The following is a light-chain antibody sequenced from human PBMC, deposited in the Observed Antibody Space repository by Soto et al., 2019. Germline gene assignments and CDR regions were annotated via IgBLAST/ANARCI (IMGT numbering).Light chain of an antibody. CDR3: NSYTTSSPYVV. CDR1: SSDVGGYNY. CDR2: EVT. J-gene: IGLJ2*01. Sequence: QSALTQPASVSGSPGHSTTSSCTGTSSDVGGYNYVSWYQQHPGKAPKLMIYEVTNRPSGVSDRFSGSKSGNTASLTISGLQAEDEADYYCNSYTTSSPYVVFGGATKLTVL. V-gene: IGLV2-14*01.